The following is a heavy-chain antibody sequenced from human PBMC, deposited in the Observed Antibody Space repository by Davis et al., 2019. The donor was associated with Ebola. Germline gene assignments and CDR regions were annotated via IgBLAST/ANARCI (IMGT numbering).Heavy chain of an antibody. Sequence: PSETLSLTCDVFGESLSSYYWTWIRQSSGKGLEWIGEINHSGSINYNPSLKSPVTISLDTSKSQFSLKMNSMTGADTAVYFCARGPGKRLQPAFRAHYNGMDVWGQGTTVIVS. V-gene: IGHV4-34*01. J-gene: IGHJ6*02. CDR3: ARGPGKRLQPAFRAHYNGMDV. D-gene: IGHD1-14*01. CDR1: GESLSSYY. CDR2: INHSGSI.